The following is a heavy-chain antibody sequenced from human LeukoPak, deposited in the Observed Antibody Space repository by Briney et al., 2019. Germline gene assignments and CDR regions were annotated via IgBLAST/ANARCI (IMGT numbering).Heavy chain of an antibody. V-gene: IGHV4-34*01. Sequence: KTSETLSLTCTVSGGSISSYYWSWIRQPAGKGLEWIGEINHSGSTNYNPSLKSRVTISVDTSKNQFSLKLSSVTAADTAVYYCARGGRRELYAFDIWGQGTMVTVSS. CDR1: GGSISSYY. D-gene: IGHD1-26*01. J-gene: IGHJ3*02. CDR2: INHSGST. CDR3: ARGGRRELYAFDI.